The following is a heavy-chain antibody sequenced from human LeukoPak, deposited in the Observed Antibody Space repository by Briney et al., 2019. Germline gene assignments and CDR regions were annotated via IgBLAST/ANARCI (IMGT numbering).Heavy chain of an antibody. CDR3: ARDLLGLATTAYYYYGMDV. CDR2: ISYDGSNK. V-gene: IGHV3-30*04. Sequence: PGGSLRLSCAASGFTFSSCAMHWVRQAPGKGLEWVAVISYDGSNKYYADSVKGRFTISRDNSKNTLYLQMNSLRAEDTAVYYCARDLLGLATTAYYYYGMDVWGQGTTVTVSS. J-gene: IGHJ6*02. CDR1: GFTFSSCA. D-gene: IGHD5-24*01.